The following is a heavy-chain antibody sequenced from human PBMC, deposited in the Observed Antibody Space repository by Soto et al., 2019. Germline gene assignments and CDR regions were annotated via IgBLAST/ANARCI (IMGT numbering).Heavy chain of an antibody. CDR2: ISFDGTDK. V-gene: IGHV3-30-3*01. D-gene: IGHD3-9*01. CDR1: GCTFRHYA. J-gene: IGHJ6*02. Sequence: PGGSLRLSCAASGCTFRHYAMHWIRQAPGKGLEWVVVISFDGTDKYNADSVKGRFTISRDNSKNTLYLQMNSLRAEDTAVYYCARDLDILTGYYYYYYGMDVWGQGTTVTVSS. CDR3: ARDLDILTGYYYYYYGMDV.